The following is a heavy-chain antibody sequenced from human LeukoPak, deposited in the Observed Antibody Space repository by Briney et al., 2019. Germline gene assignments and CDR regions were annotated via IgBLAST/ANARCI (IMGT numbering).Heavy chain of an antibody. J-gene: IGHJ6*03. V-gene: IGHV1-8*01. D-gene: IGHD2-2*02. CDR1: GYTFTSYD. CDR3: ARGSRGCSSTSCYRVNYYYYYMDV. Sequence: ASVKVSCKASGYTFTSYDINWVRQATGQGLEWMGWMNPNSGNTGYAQKFQGRVTMTRNTSISTAYIELSSLRSEDTAVYYCARGSRGCSSTSCYRVNYYYYYMDVWGKGTTVTVSS. CDR2: MNPNSGNT.